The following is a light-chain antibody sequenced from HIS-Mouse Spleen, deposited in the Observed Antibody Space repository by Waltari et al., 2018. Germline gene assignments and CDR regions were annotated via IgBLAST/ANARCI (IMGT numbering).Light chain of an antibody. CDR2: EDS. CDR3: YSTDSSGNHRV. Sequence: SYELTQPPSVSVSPGQTARITCSGDALPKKYAYWYQQKSGQAPLLVIYEDSKRPSGIPERFSGSSSGTMATWTISGAQVEDEADYYCYSTDSSGNHRVFGGGTKLTVL. V-gene: IGLV3-10*01. J-gene: IGLJ2*01. CDR1: ALPKKY.